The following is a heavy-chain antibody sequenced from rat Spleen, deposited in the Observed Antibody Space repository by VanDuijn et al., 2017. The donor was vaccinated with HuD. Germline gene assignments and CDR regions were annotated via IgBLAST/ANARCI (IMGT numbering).Heavy chain of an antibody. J-gene: IGHJ4*01. CDR1: GFSLTNFH. CDR2: IWTGGST. V-gene: IGHV2S63*01. Sequence: EVQLKESGPGLVQPSQTLSLTCTVSGFSLTNFHVSWVRQPPGKGLEWMGIIWTGGSTAYNSLLKSRLSISRDISKSQVFLKRNSLQTEDTATYYCARAPLWDYYVMDAWGQGASVTVSS. D-gene: IGHD3-2*01. CDR3: ARAPLWDYYVMDA.